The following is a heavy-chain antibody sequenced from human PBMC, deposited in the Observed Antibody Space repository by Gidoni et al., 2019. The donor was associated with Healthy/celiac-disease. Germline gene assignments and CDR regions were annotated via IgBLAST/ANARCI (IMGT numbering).Heavy chain of an antibody. CDR1: GFPFDDYG. CDR3: ARDPLPMKDIVATVTYFDY. V-gene: IGHV3-20*04. Sequence: EVQLVESGGGVVRPGGSLRLSCAASGFPFDDYGMSWVRQAPGKGLEWGSGINWNGGSTGYADSVKGRFTISRDNAKNSLYLQMNSLRAEDTALYYCARDPLPMKDIVATVTYFDYWGQGTLVTVSS. D-gene: IGHD5-12*01. CDR2: INWNGGST. J-gene: IGHJ4*02.